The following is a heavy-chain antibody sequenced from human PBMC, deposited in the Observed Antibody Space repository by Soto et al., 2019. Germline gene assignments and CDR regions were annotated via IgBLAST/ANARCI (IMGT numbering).Heavy chain of an antibody. D-gene: IGHD4-17*01. CDR1: GYTFTSYG. J-gene: IGHJ3*02. CDR3: ASLIPYGGNSFWAFDI. V-gene: IGHV1-18*04. CDR2: ISAYNGNT. Sequence: ASVKVSCKASGYTFTSYGISWVRQAPGQGLEWMGWISAYNGNTNYAQKLQGRVTMTTDTSTSTAYMELRSLRSDDTAVYYCASLIPYGGNSFWAFDIWGQGTMVTV.